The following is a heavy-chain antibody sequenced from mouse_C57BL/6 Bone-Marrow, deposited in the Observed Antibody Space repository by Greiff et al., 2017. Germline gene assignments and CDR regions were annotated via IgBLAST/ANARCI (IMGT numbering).Heavy chain of an antibody. CDR2: INPGSGGT. J-gene: IGHJ4*01. V-gene: IGHV1-54*01. CDR3: GSAMDY. Sequence: VQLQQSGAELVRPGTSVTVSCKASGYAFTNYLIEWVKQRPGQGLEWIGVINPGSGGTNYNEKFKGKATLTADKSSSTAYMQLSSLTSEDSAVYFCGSAMDYWGQGTSVTVSS. CDR1: GYAFTNYL.